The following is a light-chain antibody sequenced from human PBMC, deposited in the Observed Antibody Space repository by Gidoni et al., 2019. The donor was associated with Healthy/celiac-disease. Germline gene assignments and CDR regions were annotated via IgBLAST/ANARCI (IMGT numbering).Light chain of an antibody. CDR1: QSVSSSY. J-gene: IGKJ3*01. CDR2: GAS. V-gene: IGKV3-20*01. CDR3: QQYGSSLFT. Sequence: EIVLTQSPGTLSLSPGERATLSCRASQSVSSSYLAWYQQKPGQAPRLLIYGASSRATGIPDRFSGSGFGTDFTLTISRLEPEDFAVYYCQQYGSSLFTFXPXTKVDIK.